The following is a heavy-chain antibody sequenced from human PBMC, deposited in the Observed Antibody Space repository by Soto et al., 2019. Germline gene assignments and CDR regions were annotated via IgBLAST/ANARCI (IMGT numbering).Heavy chain of an antibody. Sequence: EVQLVESGGGLDKPGGSLRLSCVASGVTFGNQTMTWVRQAPGTGLEWVASISSKSAYLHYADSVRGRFTISRDNAKNSLFLQMNSLRAEDTALYYCAGRIAAGRGMDVWGQGTTVSVSS. CDR3: AGRIAAGRGMDV. J-gene: IGHJ6*02. CDR1: GVTFGNQT. D-gene: IGHD6-13*01. V-gene: IGHV3-21*02. CDR2: ISSKSAYL.